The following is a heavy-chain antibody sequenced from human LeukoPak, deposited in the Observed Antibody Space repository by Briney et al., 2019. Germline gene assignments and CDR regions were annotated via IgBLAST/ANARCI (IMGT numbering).Heavy chain of an antibody. D-gene: IGHD3-22*01. J-gene: IGHJ5*02. Sequence: SGGSLRLSCSASGFIFSNAWMSWVRQAPGKGLEWVGRIKSKADGGAIDYAAPVKGRFTISRDDSKNTLYLQMNSLKTEDTAVYYCTCEYYDSSGLVSWGQGTLVTVS. CDR3: TCEYYDSSGLVS. CDR1: GFIFSNAW. V-gene: IGHV3-15*01. CDR2: IKSKADGGAI.